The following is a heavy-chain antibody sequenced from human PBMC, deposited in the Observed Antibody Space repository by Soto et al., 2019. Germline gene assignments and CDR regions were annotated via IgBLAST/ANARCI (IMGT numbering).Heavy chain of an antibody. V-gene: IGHV4-34*01. D-gene: IGHD5-12*01. Sequence: SETLSLTCAVYGGSFSGYYWSWIRQPPGKGLEWIGEINHSGSTNYNPSLKSRVTISVDTSKNQFSLKLSSVTTADTAVYYCARGLRYSGYEHSSSRNYYYYMDVWGKGTTVTVSS. CDR2: INHSGST. CDR3: ARGLRYSGYEHSSSRNYYYYMDV. J-gene: IGHJ6*03. CDR1: GGSFSGYY.